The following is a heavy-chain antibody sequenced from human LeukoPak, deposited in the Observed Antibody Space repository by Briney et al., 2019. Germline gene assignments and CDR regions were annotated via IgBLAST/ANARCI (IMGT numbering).Heavy chain of an antibody. J-gene: IGHJ4*02. CDR2: TSSSDPGT. CDR3: ARAPVTSCRGVYCYPFDY. Sequence: GGSLRFSGAASGFPLSSYAMSWVRQASGKGLEWVSATSSSDPGTYYADSVRGRFTISRDNSKNTLYLQLNSLRVEDAGVYYCARAPVTSCRGVYCYPFDYWGQGTLVTVSS. CDR1: GFPLSSYA. D-gene: IGHD2-21*01. V-gene: IGHV3-23*01.